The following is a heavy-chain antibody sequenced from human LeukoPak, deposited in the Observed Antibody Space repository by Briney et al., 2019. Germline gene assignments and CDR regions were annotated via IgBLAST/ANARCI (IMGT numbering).Heavy chain of an antibody. CDR2: ISRSGITI. J-gene: IGHJ3*02. Sequence: GGSLRLSCAASGFTFTDYYMTWIRQAPGMGLEWISYISRSGITIKYADSVKGRFTISRDNAKNSLYLQMNSLRAEDTAVYYCARGGYCSGGSCYLSTADDAFDIWGQGTMVAVSS. V-gene: IGHV3-11*04. D-gene: IGHD2-15*01. CDR1: GFTFTDYY. CDR3: ARGGYCSGGSCYLSTADDAFDI.